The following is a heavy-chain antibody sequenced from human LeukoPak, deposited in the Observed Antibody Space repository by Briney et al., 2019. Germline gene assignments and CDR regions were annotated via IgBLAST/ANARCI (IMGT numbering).Heavy chain of an antibody. CDR3: ARDQAYGLDVGPDYSYSYMDV. Sequence: ASVKVSCKASGYTFTSYGISWVRQAPGQGLEWMGWISAYNGNTNYAQKLQGRVTMTTDTSTSTAYMELRSLRSDDTAVYYCARDQAYGLDVGPDYSYSYMDVWGKGTTVTVSS. CDR1: GYTFTSYG. D-gene: IGHD3/OR15-3a*01. V-gene: IGHV1-18*01. J-gene: IGHJ6*03. CDR2: ISAYNGNT.